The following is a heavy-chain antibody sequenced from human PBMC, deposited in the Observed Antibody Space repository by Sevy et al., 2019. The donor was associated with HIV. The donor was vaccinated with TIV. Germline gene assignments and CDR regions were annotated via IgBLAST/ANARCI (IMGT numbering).Heavy chain of an antibody. Sequence: GGSLRLSCAASGFTFSDYYMSWIRQAPGKGLQWISYISSSGDAIYYADSVKGRFTISRDNAKNSLYLQMNSLRAEDTAVYYCAKVVGAAAVSNWFDPWGQGTLVTVSS. CDR3: AKVVGAAAVSNWFDP. CDR1: GFTFSDYY. V-gene: IGHV3-11*01. J-gene: IGHJ5*02. D-gene: IGHD6-13*01. CDR2: ISSSGDAI.